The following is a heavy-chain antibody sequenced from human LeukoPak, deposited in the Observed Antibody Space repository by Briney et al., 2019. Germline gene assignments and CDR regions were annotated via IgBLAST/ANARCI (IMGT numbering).Heavy chain of an antibody. D-gene: IGHD2-21*02. CDR1: GFTFSSYS. Sequence: GGSLRLSCAASGFTFSSYSMNWVRQAPGKGLEWVSSISSSSSYIYYADSVKGRFTISRDNAKNSLYLQMNSLRAEDMAVYYCAREVVTAIRYFDYWGQGTLVTVSS. CDR2: ISSSSSYI. J-gene: IGHJ4*02. CDR3: AREVVTAIRYFDY. V-gene: IGHV3-21*01.